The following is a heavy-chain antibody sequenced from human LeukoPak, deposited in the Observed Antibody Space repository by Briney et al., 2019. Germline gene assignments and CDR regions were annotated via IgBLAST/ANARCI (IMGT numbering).Heavy chain of an antibody. Sequence: GGSLRLSCAASGFTFSSYGTHWVRQAPGKGLEWVAVISYDGSNKYYADSVKGRFTISRDNSKNTLYLQMNSLRAEDTAVYYCAKDYYDSSGYYYTGPTDYWGQGTLVTVSS. CDR3: AKDYYDSSGYYYTGPTDY. CDR1: GFTFSSYG. D-gene: IGHD3-22*01. CDR2: ISYDGSNK. J-gene: IGHJ4*02. V-gene: IGHV3-30*18.